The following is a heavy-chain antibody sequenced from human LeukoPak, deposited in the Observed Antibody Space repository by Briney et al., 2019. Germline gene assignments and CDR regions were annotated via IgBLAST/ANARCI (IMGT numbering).Heavy chain of an antibody. J-gene: IGHJ4*02. D-gene: IGHD2-2*01. CDR2: INHSGST. V-gene: IGHV4-34*01. CDR3: ARLYCSSTSCYLDY. Sequence: PSETLSLTCAVYGGSFSGYYWSWIRQPPGKGLEWIGEINHSGSTNYNPSLKSRVTISVDMSKNQFSLRLSSVTAADTAVYYCARLYCSSTSCYLDYWGQGTLVTVSS. CDR1: GGSFSGYY.